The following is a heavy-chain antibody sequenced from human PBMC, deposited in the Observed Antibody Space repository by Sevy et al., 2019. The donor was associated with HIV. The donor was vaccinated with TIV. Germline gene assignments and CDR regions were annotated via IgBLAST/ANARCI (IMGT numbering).Heavy chain of an antibody. CDR1: GLSFSNAW. V-gene: IGHV3-15*01. CDR2: IRSETGGGTT. J-gene: IGHJ4*02. Sequence: GGSLRLSCAASGLSFSNAWMAWVRQAPGKGLEWVGRIRSETGGGTTDFAAFAKGKFTISRDDPKNMLYLQMNSLETEDTAVDYCAIDHRRDGMIVVPFEKWGLGTLVTVSS. D-gene: IGHD3-22*01. CDR3: AIDHRRDGMIVVPFEK.